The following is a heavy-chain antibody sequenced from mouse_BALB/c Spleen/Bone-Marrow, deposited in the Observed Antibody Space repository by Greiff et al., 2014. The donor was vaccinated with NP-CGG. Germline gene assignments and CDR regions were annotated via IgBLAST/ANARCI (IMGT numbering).Heavy chain of an antibody. D-gene: IGHD1-1*01. CDR3: TRRGSSAFPY. J-gene: IGHJ3*01. CDR1: GCSFSTYW. CDR2: IYPGNSDS. V-gene: IGHV1-5*01. Sequence: VQLQQSVTVLPRPGASVKMSCKASGCSFSTYWMHWVKQRPGQGLEWIGAIYPGNSDSSYNQKFEGKAKLTAVTSASTAYMELISLTHEDSAVYYCTRRGSSAFPYWGQGTLVTVSA.